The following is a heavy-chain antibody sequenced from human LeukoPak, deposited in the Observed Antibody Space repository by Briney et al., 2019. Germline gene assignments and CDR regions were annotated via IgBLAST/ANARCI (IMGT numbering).Heavy chain of an antibody. J-gene: IGHJ4*02. V-gene: IGHV3-74*01. CDR1: GFTFSNYR. Sequence: PGGSLRLSCAASGFTFSNYRMHWVRQAPGKGLVWVSRISSDGSSTSYADSVKGRFTISRDNAKNTLYLQMNSLRAEDTAVYYCARTAYSDYSLGFWGQGTLVTVSS. D-gene: IGHD5-12*01. CDR3: ARTAYSDYSLGF. CDR2: ISSDGSST.